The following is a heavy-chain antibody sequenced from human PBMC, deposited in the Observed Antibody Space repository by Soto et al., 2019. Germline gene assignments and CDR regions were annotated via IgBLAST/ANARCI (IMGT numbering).Heavy chain of an antibody. CDR1: GFSISRSA. CDR3: ARDLEAGTDNVNWFAP. CDR2: IAYDGSNR. Sequence: QVQLVESGGGVVQPGRSLRLSCAASGFSISRSAMHWVRQAPGKGLEWVAVIAYDGSNRWYADSAKGRFTISRDNSKNTVYLEVSILRGGDTAVYYCARDLEAGTDNVNWFAPWGQGTLVTVSS. D-gene: IGHD1-1*01. V-gene: IGHV3-30*04. J-gene: IGHJ5*02.